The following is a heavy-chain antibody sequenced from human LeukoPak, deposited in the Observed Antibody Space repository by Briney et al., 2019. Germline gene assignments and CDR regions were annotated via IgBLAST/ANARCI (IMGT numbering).Heavy chain of an antibody. D-gene: IGHD6-13*01. Sequence: GGSLSLSCAASGFTFSDHWMGWVRQAPGKGLEWVANINQDGSEKYYVDSVKGRFTISRDNAENSLYLQMNSLRVEDTAVYYCARDGPAAGLYFDYWGQGILVTVSS. V-gene: IGHV3-7*03. CDR1: GFTFSDHW. CDR3: ARDGPAAGLYFDY. CDR2: INQDGSEK. J-gene: IGHJ4*02.